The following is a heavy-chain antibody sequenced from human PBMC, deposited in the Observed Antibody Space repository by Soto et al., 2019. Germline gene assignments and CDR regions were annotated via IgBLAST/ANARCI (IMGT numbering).Heavy chain of an antibody. CDR2: ISGSGDST. D-gene: IGHD6-19*01. Sequence: EVQLLESGGGLVQPGGSLRLSCAASGFTFSSYAMSWVRQAPGKGLEWVSGISGSGDSTYYADSVKGRFTISRDNSKNTLYLQKTSLRAEDTTVYYCAKGVPGIAVAGTGYFQHWGQGTLVTVSS. V-gene: IGHV3-23*01. CDR1: GFTFSSYA. J-gene: IGHJ1*01. CDR3: AKGVPGIAVAGTGYFQH.